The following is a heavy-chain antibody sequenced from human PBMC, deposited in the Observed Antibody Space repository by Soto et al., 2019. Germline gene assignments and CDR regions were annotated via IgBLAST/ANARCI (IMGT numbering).Heavy chain of an antibody. CDR3: AKDLGDRYSSSSTPIDY. J-gene: IGHJ4*02. CDR2: ISYDGSNK. CDR1: GFTFSSYG. D-gene: IGHD6-6*01. Sequence: GGSLRLSCAASGFTFSSYGMHWVRQAPGKGLEWVAVISYDGSNKYYADSVKGRFTISRDNSKNTPYLQMNSLRAEGTAVYYCAKDLGDRYSSSSTPIDYWGQGTLVTVSS. V-gene: IGHV3-30*18.